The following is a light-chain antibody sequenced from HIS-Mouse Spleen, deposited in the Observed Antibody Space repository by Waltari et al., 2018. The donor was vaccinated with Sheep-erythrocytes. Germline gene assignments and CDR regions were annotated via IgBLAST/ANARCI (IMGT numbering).Light chain of an antibody. Sequence: DIQMTQSPSSLSASVGDRVTITCRARQRIRNDLGWYQQKPGKAPKRLIDKGARLESGVPSRFSGSGSGTEFTLTISSLQPDDFATYYCQQYNSYSPLTFGGGTKVEIK. CDR1: QRIRND. CDR2: KGA. CDR3: QQYNSYSPLT. J-gene: IGKJ4*01. V-gene: IGKV1-17*01.